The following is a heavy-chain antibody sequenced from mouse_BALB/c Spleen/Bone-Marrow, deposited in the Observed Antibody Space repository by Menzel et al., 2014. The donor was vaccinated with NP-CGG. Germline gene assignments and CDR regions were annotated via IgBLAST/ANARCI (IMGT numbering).Heavy chain of an antibody. CDR1: GFTFKNYD. D-gene: IGHD1-2*01. V-gene: IGHV1-77*01. CDR2: IFPENGST. CDR3: ARSNSISTATDY. J-gene: IGHJ2*01. Sequence: VKLREPGADLVKPGASVKLSCKASGFTFKNYDINWVSQRPEQGLEWFGWIFPENGSTNYNEKFKGKATLTTDKSSSTAYMQLSRLTSEDSAVYFCARSNSISTATDYWGQGTTLTVSS.